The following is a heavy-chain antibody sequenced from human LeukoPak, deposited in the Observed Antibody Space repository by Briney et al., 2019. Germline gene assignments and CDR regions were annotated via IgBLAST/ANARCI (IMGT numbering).Heavy chain of an antibody. CDR1: GGSISSSSYY. J-gene: IGHJ4*02. V-gene: IGHV4-39*01. CDR3: ASSSTAMVTPFDY. D-gene: IGHD5-18*01. Sequence: PSETLSLTCTVSGGSISSSSYYWGWIRQPPGKGLEWIGSIYYSGCTYYNPSLKSRVTISVDTSKDQFSLKLSSVTAADTAVYYCASSSTAMVTPFDYWGQGTLVTVSS. CDR2: IYYSGCT.